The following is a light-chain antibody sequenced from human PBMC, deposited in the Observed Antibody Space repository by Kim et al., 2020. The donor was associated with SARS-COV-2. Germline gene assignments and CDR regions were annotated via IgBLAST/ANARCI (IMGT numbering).Light chain of an antibody. CDR3: CSYAGDNVVL. V-gene: IGLV2-23*02. J-gene: IGLJ2*01. CDR1: TSDVGIYNF. CDR2: EVT. Sequence: QSVVTQPASVSGSPGQSITISCTGTTSDVGIYNFVSWYQQHPDRVPKLIIYEVTKRPSGVSQRFSGSKSGNTASLTISGLQSEDEANYYCCSYAGDNVVLFGGGTQLTVL.